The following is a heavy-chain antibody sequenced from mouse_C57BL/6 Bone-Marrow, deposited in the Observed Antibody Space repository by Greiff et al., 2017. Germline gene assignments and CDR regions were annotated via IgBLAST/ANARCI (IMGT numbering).Heavy chain of an antibody. V-gene: IGHV1-50*01. D-gene: IGHD4-1*01. Sequence: QVQLQQPGAELVKPGASVKLSCKASGYTFTSYWMQWVKQRPGQGLEWIGEIDPSDSYTNYNQKFKGKATLTVDTSSSTAYMQLSSLTSEDSAVYYCARSVLTGYYFDYWGQGTTLTVSS. J-gene: IGHJ2*01. CDR3: ARSVLTGYYFDY. CDR1: GYTFTSYW. CDR2: IDPSDSYT.